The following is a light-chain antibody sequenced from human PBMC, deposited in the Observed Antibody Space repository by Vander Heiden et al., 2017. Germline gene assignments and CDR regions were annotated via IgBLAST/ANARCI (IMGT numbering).Light chain of an antibody. CDR2: AAS. CDR1: QRISSY. J-gene: IGKJ1*01. CDR3: QQSYSTPRWT. V-gene: IGKV1-39*01. Sequence: DIQMTQSSSSLSASVGDRVTITCRASQRISSYLNWYQQKPGKAPKLLIYAASSLQSGVPSRFSGGGSATDFTLTISSLQPEDFATYYCQQSYSTPRWTFGQGTKVEIK.